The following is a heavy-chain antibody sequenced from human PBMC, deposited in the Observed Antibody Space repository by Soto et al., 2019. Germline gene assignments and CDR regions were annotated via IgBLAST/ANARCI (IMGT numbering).Heavy chain of an antibody. Sequence: GGSLRLSCAASGFTFSIYSMHWVRQAPGKGLEWVAVISYDGSNKYYADSVKGRFTISRDNSKNTLYLQMNSLRAEDTAVYYCARDFHLLDTAMAPIDYWGQGTLVTVSS. CDR3: ARDFHLLDTAMAPIDY. V-gene: IGHV3-30*03. J-gene: IGHJ4*02. CDR2: ISYDGSNK. CDR1: GFTFSIYS. D-gene: IGHD5-18*01.